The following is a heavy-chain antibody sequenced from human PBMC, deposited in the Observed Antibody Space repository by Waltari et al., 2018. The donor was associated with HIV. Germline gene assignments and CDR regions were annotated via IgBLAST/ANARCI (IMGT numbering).Heavy chain of an antibody. V-gene: IGHV3-48*01. CDR3: ARGVGSSDWFTHRFDP. Sequence: EVQLVESGGGLVQSGGSLRLSCAASGFTFSVNSMNWVRQAPGKWREGVAYIKSSGDIIYYADAVKGRFTISRDNAKNSLYLQMNSLRAEDTAVYYCARGVGSSDWFTHRFDPWGQGTLVTVSS. CDR1: GFTFSVNS. D-gene: IGHD6-19*01. J-gene: IGHJ5*02. CDR2: IKSSGDII.